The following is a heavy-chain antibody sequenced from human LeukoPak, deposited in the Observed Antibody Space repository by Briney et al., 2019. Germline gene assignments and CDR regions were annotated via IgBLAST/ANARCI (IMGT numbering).Heavy chain of an antibody. Sequence: GGSLRLSCAASGFTLSGYWMHWVRQAPGKGLVWVSCIEGDGSTTRYADSVKGRFTISRDNAKNTLFLEMNSLRAEDTAVYYCARDPRNKGFDPWGQGTLVTVSS. J-gene: IGHJ5*02. D-gene: IGHD1/OR15-1a*01. V-gene: IGHV3-74*01. CDR2: IEGDGSTT. CDR3: ARDPRNKGFDP. CDR1: GFTLSGYW.